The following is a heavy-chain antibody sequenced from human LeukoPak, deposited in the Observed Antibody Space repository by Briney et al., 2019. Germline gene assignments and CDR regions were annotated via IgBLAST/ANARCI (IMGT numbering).Heavy chain of an antibody. CDR1: GYTFATYG. J-gene: IGHJ4*02. V-gene: IGHV1-18*01. CDR2: ISTYNGNT. CDR3: ASTPGIAAAGLFLDY. D-gene: IGHD6-13*01. Sequence: EASVKVSCKASGYTFATYGISWVRQAPGQGLEWMGWISTYNGNTNYVQKLQGRVTMTTDTSTSTAYMELRSLRSDDTAVYYCASTPGIAAAGLFLDYWGQGTLVTVSS.